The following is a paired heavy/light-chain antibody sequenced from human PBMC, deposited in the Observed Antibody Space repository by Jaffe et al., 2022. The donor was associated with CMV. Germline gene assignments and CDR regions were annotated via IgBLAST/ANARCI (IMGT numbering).Heavy chain of an antibody. V-gene: IGHV3-9*01. J-gene: IGHJ2*01. Sequence: EVQLVESGGGLVQPGRSLRLSCAASGFTFDDYAMHWVRQAPGKGLEWVSGISWNSGSIGYADSVKGRFTISRDNAKNSLYLQMNSLRAEDTALYYCAKARGGSIAAAGTGWYFDLWGRGTLVTVSS. CDR3: AKARGGSIAAAGTGWYFDL. CDR2: ISWNSGSI. D-gene: IGHD6-13*01. CDR1: GFTFDDYA.
Light chain of an antibody. V-gene: IGKV1-12*01. Sequence: DIQMTQSPSSVSASVGDRVTITCRASQGISSWLAWYQQKPGKAPKLLIYAASSLQSGVPSRFSGSGSGTDFTLTISSLQPEDFATYYCQQANSFPGVTFGPGTKVDIK. CDR2: AAS. CDR1: QGISSW. J-gene: IGKJ3*01. CDR3: QQANSFPGVT.